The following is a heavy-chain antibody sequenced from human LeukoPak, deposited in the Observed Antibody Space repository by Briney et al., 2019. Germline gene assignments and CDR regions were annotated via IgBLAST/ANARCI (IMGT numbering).Heavy chain of an antibody. CDR3: ARGTLWFGELHYDY. Sequence: SETLSLTCAVYGGSFSGYYWSWIRQPPGKGLEWIGEINHSGSTNYNPSLKSRVTISVDTSKNQFSLKLSSVTAADTAVYYRARGTLWFGELHYDYWGQGTLVTVSS. CDR2: INHSGST. J-gene: IGHJ4*02. CDR1: GGSFSGYY. D-gene: IGHD3-10*01. V-gene: IGHV4-34*01.